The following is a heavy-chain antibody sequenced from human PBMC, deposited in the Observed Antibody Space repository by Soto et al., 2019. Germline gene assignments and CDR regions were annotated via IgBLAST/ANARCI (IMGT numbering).Heavy chain of an antibody. D-gene: IGHD3-10*01. CDR1: GGFFSHSY. Sequence: QEQLQESGPGLVKPSETLSLTCTVSGGFFSHSYWAWIRQTPGKGLDWIGSISYSGVTTYYPSLRGRVTMSIDTSKNKFSLKVTSATAADTAVYYCARKSDPLLWGNRFDPWGQGTLVTVSS. V-gene: IGHV4-59*01. CDR2: ISYSGVT. CDR3: ARKSDPLLWGNRFDP. J-gene: IGHJ5*02.